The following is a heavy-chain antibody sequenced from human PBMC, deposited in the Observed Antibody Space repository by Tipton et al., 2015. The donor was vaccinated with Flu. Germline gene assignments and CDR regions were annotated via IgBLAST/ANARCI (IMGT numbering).Heavy chain of an antibody. D-gene: IGHD1-1*01. J-gene: IGHJ6*02. CDR2: IYYSGTT. CDR1: GGSISSGSYY. V-gene: IGHV4-39*07. Sequence: TLSLTCTVSGGSISSGSYYWGWVRQPPGKGLEWIGSIYYSGTTYYNPSLKSRVTISVDSSKNEFSLTLASLTAADTAVYYCARDLWNDRRAYYYYGVDVWGQGP. CDR3: ARDLWNDRRAYYYYGVDV.